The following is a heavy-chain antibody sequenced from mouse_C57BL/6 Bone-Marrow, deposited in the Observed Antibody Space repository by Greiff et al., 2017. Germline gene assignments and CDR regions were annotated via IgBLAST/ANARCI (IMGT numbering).Heavy chain of an antibody. CDR3: ARALYYYGSSHTYFDY. V-gene: IGHV1-55*01. Sequence: QVQLQQSGAELVKPGASVKMSCKASGYTFPSYWITWVKQRPGQGLEWIGDIYPGSGSTNYNEKFKSKATLTVDTSSSTAYMQLSSLTSEDSAVYFCARALYYYGSSHTYFDYWGQGTTLTVSS. J-gene: IGHJ2*01. CDR1: GYTFPSYW. CDR2: IYPGSGST. D-gene: IGHD1-1*01.